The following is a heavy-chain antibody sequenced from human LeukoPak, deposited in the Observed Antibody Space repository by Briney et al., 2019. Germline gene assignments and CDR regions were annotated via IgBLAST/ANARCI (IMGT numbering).Heavy chain of an antibody. Sequence: SETLSLTCSVSGDSISHYYWNWIRQPPGKGLEWIGYIYFSGSTNCNPSLKSRVTISLDTSKSQFSLKLSSVTAADTAVYYCARIDWNNVDYWGQGTLVTVSS. CDR2: IYFSGST. J-gene: IGHJ4*02. V-gene: IGHV4-59*01. D-gene: IGHD1/OR15-1a*01. CDR3: ARIDWNNVDY. CDR1: GDSISHYY.